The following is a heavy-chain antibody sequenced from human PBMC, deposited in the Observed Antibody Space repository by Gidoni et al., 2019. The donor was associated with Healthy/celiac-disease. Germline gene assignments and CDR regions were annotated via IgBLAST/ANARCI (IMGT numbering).Heavy chain of an antibody. V-gene: IGHV3-30*18. CDR3: AKDVVPPPLGTDYYYGMDV. CDR2: NSYDGSNK. Sequence: QVQMVESGGGVVEPGRSLRFACAASGLAFSRHGMQWVRQAPGKGREWVAVNSYDGSNKYHADSVKGRFTISRDNSKSTLYVQMNVLRTEDTAVFYCAKDVVPPPLGTDYYYGMDVWGQGTTVTVSS. CDR1: GLAFSRHG. D-gene: IGHD3-16*01. J-gene: IGHJ6*02.